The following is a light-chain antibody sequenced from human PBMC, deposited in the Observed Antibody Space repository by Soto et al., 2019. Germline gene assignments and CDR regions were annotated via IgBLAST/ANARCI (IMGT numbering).Light chain of an antibody. CDR1: QSISSW. Sequence: DIQRTQSPSRRSASLLDRVTITCRASQSISSWLAWYQQKPGKAPKFLIYDASNLESGVPSRFSGSGSGTEFTLTISSLQPDDFATYYCQQYSSYWTFGQGTKVDIK. CDR2: DAS. CDR3: QQYSSYWT. V-gene: IGKV1-5*01. J-gene: IGKJ1*01.